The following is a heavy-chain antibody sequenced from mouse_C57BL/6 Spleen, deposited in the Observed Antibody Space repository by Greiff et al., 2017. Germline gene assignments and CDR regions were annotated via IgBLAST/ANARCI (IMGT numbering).Heavy chain of an antibody. CDR3: ARCLGAY. CDR2: ISYDGSN. J-gene: IGHJ3*01. Sequence: EVKLQESGPGLVKPSQSLSLTCSVTGYSITSGYYWNWIRQFPGNKLEWMGYISYDGSNNYNPSLKNRISITRDTSKNQFFLKLNSVTTEDTATYYCARCLGAYWGQGTLVTVSA. V-gene: IGHV3-6*01. CDR1: GYSITSGYY. D-gene: IGHD4-1*01.